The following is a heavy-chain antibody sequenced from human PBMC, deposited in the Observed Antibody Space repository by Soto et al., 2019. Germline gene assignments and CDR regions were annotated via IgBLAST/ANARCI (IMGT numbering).Heavy chain of an antibody. V-gene: IGHV3-66*04. CDR2: LYSGLCT. Sequence: VQLVESGGGLVQPGESMRLSCEASGFTVSSNFMNWVRQSPEKGLEWLSVLYSGLCTYYADSVKNRFTLSRDNTKNTLYLQLNRLRTEDTAIYYCARQCGVDCTNAFDLWGHGTMVTVSP. CDR3: ARQCGVDCTNAFDL. J-gene: IGHJ3*01. CDR1: GFTVSSNF. D-gene: IGHD2-21*01.